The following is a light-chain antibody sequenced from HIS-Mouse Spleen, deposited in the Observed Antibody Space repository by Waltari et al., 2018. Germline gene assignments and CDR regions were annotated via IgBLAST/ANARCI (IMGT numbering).Light chain of an antibody. CDR3: AAWDDSLNGWV. CDR2: SNK. V-gene: IGLV1-44*01. CDR1: SSNIGSNT. J-gene: IGLJ3*02. Sequence: QSVLTQPPSASGTPGQRVTISCSGRSSNIGSNTVTWYQQLPGTAPKLLIYSNKQRPSGVPDRFSGSKSGTSASLAISGLQSEDEADYYCAAWDDSLNGWVFGGGTKLTVL.